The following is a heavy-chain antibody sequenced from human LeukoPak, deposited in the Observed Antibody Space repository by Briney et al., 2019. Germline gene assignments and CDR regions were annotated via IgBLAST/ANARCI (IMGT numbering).Heavy chain of an antibody. CDR3: ARRYYYNLGSFPFDF. CDR1: GGPFSGYF. V-gene: IGHV4-34*01. D-gene: IGHD3-10*01. Sequence: SETLSLTCAVSGGPFSGYFWSWIRQSSGKGLEWIREIHNSGTTNYNPSLNSRVTISEDTSKNQFYLNLSSVTAADTAVYYCARRYYYNLGSFPFDFWGQGPLVTVSS. CDR2: IHNSGTT. J-gene: IGHJ4*02.